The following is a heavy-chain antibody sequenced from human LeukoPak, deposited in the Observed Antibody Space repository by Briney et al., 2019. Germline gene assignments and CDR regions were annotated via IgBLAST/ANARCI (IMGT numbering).Heavy chain of an antibody. J-gene: IGHJ4*02. CDR3: AGEATHYDFWSGVGQYHFDY. CDR2: IYTSGST. Sequence: SETLSLTCTVSGGSISSYYWSWIRQPAGKGLEWIGRIYTSGSTNYNPSLKSRVTMSVDTSKNQFSLKLSSVTAADTAVYYCAGEATHYDFWSGVGQYHFDYWGQGTLVTVSS. V-gene: IGHV4-4*07. CDR1: GGSISSYY. D-gene: IGHD3-3*01.